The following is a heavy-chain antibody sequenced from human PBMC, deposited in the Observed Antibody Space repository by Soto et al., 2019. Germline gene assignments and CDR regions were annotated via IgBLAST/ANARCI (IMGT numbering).Heavy chain of an antibody. CDR1: GYIFTKYY. Sequence: QVQLVQSGDEVRKPGASVTVSCKASGYIFTKYYIAWVRQAPGQGLEWMGMINGYNGKANYGQAFRGRVTMTTDTSTTTAYMDLRSLTSADTGVYYCVRWDGFFGAGGVDWGQGTLVTVSS. CDR3: VRWDGFFGAGGVD. J-gene: IGHJ4*02. D-gene: IGHD3-16*01. CDR2: INGYNGKA. V-gene: IGHV1-18*01.